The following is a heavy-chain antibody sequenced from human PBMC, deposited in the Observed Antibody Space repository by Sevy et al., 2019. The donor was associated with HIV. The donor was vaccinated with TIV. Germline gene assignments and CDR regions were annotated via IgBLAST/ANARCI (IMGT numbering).Heavy chain of an antibody. D-gene: IGHD5-18*01. J-gene: IGHJ4*02. Sequence: GGSLRLSCAASGFTFSSYSMNWVRQAPGKGLEWVSSISSSSSYIYYADSVKGRFTISRDNAKNSLYLQMNSLRAEDTAVYDCARDKPPLRGYSYGSDYWGQGTLVTVSS. V-gene: IGHV3-21*01. CDR1: GFTFSSYS. CDR3: ARDKPPLRGYSYGSDY. CDR2: ISSSSSYI.